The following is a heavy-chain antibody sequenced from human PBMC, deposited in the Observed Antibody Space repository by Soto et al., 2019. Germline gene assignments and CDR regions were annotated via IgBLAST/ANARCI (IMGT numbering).Heavy chain of an antibody. Sequence: ASVKVSCKASGYTFTSYGISWVRQAPGQGLEWMGWISAYNGNTNYAQKLQGRVTMTTDTSTSTAYMELRSLRSDDTAVYYCARDPAGPRPRLRLGELSLDYWGQGTLVTVSS. CDR1: GYTFTSYG. V-gene: IGHV1-18*01. J-gene: IGHJ4*02. D-gene: IGHD3-16*02. CDR3: ARDPAGPRPRLRLGELSLDY. CDR2: ISAYNGNT.